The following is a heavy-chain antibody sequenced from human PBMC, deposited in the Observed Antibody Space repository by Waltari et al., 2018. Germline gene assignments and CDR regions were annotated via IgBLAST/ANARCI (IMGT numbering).Heavy chain of an antibody. Sequence: EVQLVESGGGLVQPGRSLRLSCAASGFTFDDYAMHWVRQAPGKGLEWVSGISWNSGSIGYADSVKGRFTISRDNAKNSLYLQMNSLRAEDTAVYYCARDRMVIFGVVNSPYYFDYWGQGTLVTVSS. CDR1: GFTFDDYA. J-gene: IGHJ4*02. V-gene: IGHV3-9*01. D-gene: IGHD3-3*01. CDR2: ISWNSGSI. CDR3: ARDRMVIFGVVNSPYYFDY.